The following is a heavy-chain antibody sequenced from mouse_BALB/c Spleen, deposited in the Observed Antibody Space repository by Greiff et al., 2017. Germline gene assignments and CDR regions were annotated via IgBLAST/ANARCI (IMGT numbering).Heavy chain of an antibody. D-gene: IGHD2-2*01. Sequence: VQLKESGPELVKPGASVKIPCKASGYTFTDYNMDWVKQSHGKSLEWIGDINPNNGGTIYNQKFKGKATLTVDKSSSTAYMELRSLTSEDTAVYYCARRVYYGYDDAMDDWGEGTSVTVSS. V-gene: IGHV1-18*01. CDR2: INPNNGGT. CDR3: ARRVYYGYDDAMDD. J-gene: IGHJ4*01. CDR1: GYTFTDYN.